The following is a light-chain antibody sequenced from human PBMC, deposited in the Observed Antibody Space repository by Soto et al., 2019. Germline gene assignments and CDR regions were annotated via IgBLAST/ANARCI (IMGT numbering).Light chain of an antibody. CDR1: QNLLHSNGYNY. CDR2: LGS. Sequence: EIVLTQSPLSLPVTPGEPASISCRSSQNLLHSNGYNYLNWYLQKPGQSPQLLIYLGSNRASGVPDRFSGSGSGTDFTLKISRVEAEDVGVYYCMQALQTPLTFGPGTKVDIK. J-gene: IGKJ3*01. V-gene: IGKV2-28*01. CDR3: MQALQTPLT.